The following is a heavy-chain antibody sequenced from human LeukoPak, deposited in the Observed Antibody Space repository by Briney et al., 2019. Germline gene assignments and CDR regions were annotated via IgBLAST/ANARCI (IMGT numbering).Heavy chain of an antibody. D-gene: IGHD1-26*01. CDR1: GYTISDYF. J-gene: IGHJ4*02. CDR2: INPNTNGI. Sequence: ASVKVSCKASGYTISDYFMHWVRQAPGQGLEWMGWINPNTNGINYAQKFQGRVTMTRNTSISTAYMELSSLRSEDTAVYYCARVPPYSGSQGRSGASDYWGQGTLVTVSS. CDR3: ARVPPYSGSQGRSGASDY. V-gene: IGHV1-2*02.